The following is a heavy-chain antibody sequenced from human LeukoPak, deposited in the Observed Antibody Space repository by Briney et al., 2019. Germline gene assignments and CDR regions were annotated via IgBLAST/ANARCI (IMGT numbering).Heavy chain of an antibody. J-gene: IGHJ4*02. CDR2: IKLDGSEK. CDR1: GDSINSLDL. CDR3: ARDQYDTWSRRGNFDS. Sequence: TSETLSLTCTVSGDSINSLDLWSWVRQAPGKGLEWVANIKLDGSEKNYVDSVKGRFTISRDNTKNSLYLQMNSLRVENTAVFYCARDQYDTWSRRGNFDSWGQGTLVIVSS. D-gene: IGHD3-3*01. V-gene: IGHV3-7*03.